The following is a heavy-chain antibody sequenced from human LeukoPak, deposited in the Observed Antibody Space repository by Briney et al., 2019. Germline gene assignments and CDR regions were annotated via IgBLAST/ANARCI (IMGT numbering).Heavy chain of an antibody. D-gene: IGHD3-22*01. CDR2: ISGSGGST. Sequence: SGGSLRLSCAASGFTFSSYAMSWVRQAPGKGLEWVSAISGSGGSTYYADSVKGRFTISRDNSKNTLYLQMNSLRAEDTAVYYCVDGPDSSGYYSPIDYWGQGTLVTVSS. CDR3: VDGPDSSGYYSPIDY. J-gene: IGHJ4*02. V-gene: IGHV3-23*01. CDR1: GFTFSSYA.